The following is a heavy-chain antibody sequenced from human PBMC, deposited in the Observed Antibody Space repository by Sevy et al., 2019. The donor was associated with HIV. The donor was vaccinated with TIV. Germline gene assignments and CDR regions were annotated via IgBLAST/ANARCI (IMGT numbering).Heavy chain of an antibody. CDR1: GDTFTDYE. Sequence: ASVKVSCKASGDTFTDYEINWVRQASGQGLEWMGWVIPNSGQTAYAQKFQGRVTMTTSTSTGTAYMELGGLRSEDTAIYYCAELDSCGGACYYLHYWGQGTLVTVSS. CDR3: AELDSCGGACYYLHY. D-gene: IGHD2-21*02. CDR2: VIPNSGQT. J-gene: IGHJ4*02. V-gene: IGHV1-8*01.